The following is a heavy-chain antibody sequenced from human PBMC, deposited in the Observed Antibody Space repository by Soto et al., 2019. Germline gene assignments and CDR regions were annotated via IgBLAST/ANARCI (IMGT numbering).Heavy chain of an antibody. CDR1: GFTFSSYA. V-gene: IGHV3-64D*06. CDR3: VKDQRAHDYGDYGWFDP. D-gene: IGHD4-17*01. Sequence: GGSLRLSCSASGFTFSSYAMHWVRPAPGKGLEYVSAISSNGGSTYYADSVKGRFTISRDNSKNTLYLQMSSLRAEDTAVYYCVKDQRAHDYGDYGWFDPWGQGTLVTVSS. J-gene: IGHJ5*02. CDR2: ISSNGGST.